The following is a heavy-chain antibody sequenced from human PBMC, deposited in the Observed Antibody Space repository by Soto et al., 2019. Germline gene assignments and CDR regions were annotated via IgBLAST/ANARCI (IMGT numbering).Heavy chain of an antibody. CDR1: GYTFTGYY. Sequence: ASVKVSCKASGYTFTGYYMHWVRQAPGQGLEWMGWINPNSGGTNYAQKFQGWVTMTRDTSISTAYMELSRLRSDDTAVYYCARAIVGATNDAFDIWGQGTRVTVSS. J-gene: IGHJ3*02. CDR3: ARAIVGATNDAFDI. CDR2: INPNSGGT. V-gene: IGHV1-2*04. D-gene: IGHD1-26*01.